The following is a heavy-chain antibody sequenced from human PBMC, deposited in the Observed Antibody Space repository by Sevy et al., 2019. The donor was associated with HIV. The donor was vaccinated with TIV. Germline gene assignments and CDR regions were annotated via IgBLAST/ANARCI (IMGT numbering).Heavy chain of an antibody. CDR2: TNPNTGQT. Sequence: ASVKVSCRVSGYTFTDFDINWVRQATGQGLEWTGLTNPNTGQTRHAQKFQGRVTITRDSSINTAYLELSSLTSEDTAVYYCARLVSCCGDCYYFDSWGQGTLVTVSS. D-gene: IGHD2-21*01. CDR3: ARLVSCCGDCYYFDS. J-gene: IGHJ4*02. V-gene: IGHV1-8*02. CDR1: GYTFTDFD.